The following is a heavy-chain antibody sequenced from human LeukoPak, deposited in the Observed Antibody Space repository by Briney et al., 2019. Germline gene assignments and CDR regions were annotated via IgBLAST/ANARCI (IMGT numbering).Heavy chain of an antibody. CDR1: GGTFSSYA. CDR2: IIPILGIA. D-gene: IGHD7-27*01. J-gene: IGHJ4*02. Sequence: SVKVSCKASGGTFSSYAISWVRQAPGQGLEWMGRIIPILGIASYAQKFQGRVTITADKSTSTAYMELRSLRSDDTAVYYCARDDGDNDYGDYWGQGTLVTVSS. V-gene: IGHV1-69*04. CDR3: ARDDGDNDYGDY.